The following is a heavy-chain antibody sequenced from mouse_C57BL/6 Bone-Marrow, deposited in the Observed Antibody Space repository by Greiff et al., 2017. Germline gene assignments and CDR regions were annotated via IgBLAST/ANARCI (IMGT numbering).Heavy chain of an antibody. Sequence: EVQLQQSGTVLARPGASVKMSCKTSGYTFTSYWMHWVKQRPGQGLEWIGAIYPGNSDTSYNQKFKGKAKLTAVTSASTAYMELSSLTNEDSAVYYCTRGAGLRRNCAMDYWGQGTSVTVSS. D-gene: IGHD2-4*01. CDR3: TRGAGLRRNCAMDY. CDR2: IYPGNSDT. J-gene: IGHJ4*01. V-gene: IGHV1-5*01. CDR1: GYTFTSYW.